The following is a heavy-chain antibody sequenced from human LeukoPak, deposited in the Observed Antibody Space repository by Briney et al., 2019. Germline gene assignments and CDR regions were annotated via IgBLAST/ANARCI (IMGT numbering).Heavy chain of an antibody. Sequence: SVKVSCKASGGTFSSYAINWVRQAPGQGLEWMGGIIPIFDTADYAQTFQGRVTITADESTSTAYMELTSLRSEDTAVYYCARAHGITMIPGGYWGQGTLVTVSS. CDR2: IIPIFDTA. J-gene: IGHJ4*02. CDR1: GGTFSSYA. D-gene: IGHD3-22*01. V-gene: IGHV1-69*13. CDR3: ARAHGITMIPGGY.